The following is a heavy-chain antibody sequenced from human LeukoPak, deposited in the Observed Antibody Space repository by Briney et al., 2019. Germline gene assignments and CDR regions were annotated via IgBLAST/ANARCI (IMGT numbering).Heavy chain of an antibody. D-gene: IGHD4-23*01. CDR3: ARETVGIDY. CDR2: IYSDNT. V-gene: IGHV3-66*01. Sequence: GGSLRLPCTVSGFTVSTNSMSWVRQAPGKGLEWVSFIYSDNTHYADSVRGRFTISRDNAKNSLYLQMNSLRAEDTAVYYCARETVGIDYWGQGTLVTVSS. J-gene: IGHJ4*02. CDR1: GFTVSTNS.